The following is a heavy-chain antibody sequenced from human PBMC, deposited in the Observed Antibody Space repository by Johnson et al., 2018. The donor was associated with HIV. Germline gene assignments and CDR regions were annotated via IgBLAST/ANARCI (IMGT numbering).Heavy chain of an antibody. CDR3: TTYTTMVTMYVEIKGGAFDI. Sequence: QVQLVESGGGVVQPGRSLRLSCAASGFTFSSYAMHWVRQAPGKGLEWVAVISYDGSNKYYADAVKGRFTISRANSKHTLYLQMNSLKTEDTDVYYCTTYTTMVTMYVEIKGGAFDIWGQGTKVTVSS. D-gene: IGHD5-18*01. CDR2: ISYDGSNK. CDR1: GFTFSSYA. V-gene: IGHV3-30*04. J-gene: IGHJ3*02.